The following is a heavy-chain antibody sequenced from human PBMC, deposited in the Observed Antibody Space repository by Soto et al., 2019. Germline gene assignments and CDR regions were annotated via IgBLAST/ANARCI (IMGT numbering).Heavy chain of an antibody. Sequence: QITLKESGPTLVKPTQTLTLTCTFSGFSLSTSGVGVGWIRQPPGKALEWLALIYWDDDKRYSPSLKSRLTITKDTSKNQVVLTMTNMDPVDTATYYCAHAPGGITIFGVVIRNWFDPWGQGTLVTVSS. V-gene: IGHV2-5*02. J-gene: IGHJ5*02. CDR1: GFSLSTSGVG. D-gene: IGHD3-3*01. CDR3: AHAPGGITIFGVVIRNWFDP. CDR2: IYWDDDK.